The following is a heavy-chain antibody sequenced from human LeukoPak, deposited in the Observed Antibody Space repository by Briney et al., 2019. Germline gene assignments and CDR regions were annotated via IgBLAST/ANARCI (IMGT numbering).Heavy chain of an antibody. CDR1: GFAFVSYG. CDR3: AKDPAGTFGSGNYYLFD. J-gene: IGHJ4*02. D-gene: IGHD3-10*01. CDR2: ISFDGSNK. Sequence: GGSLRLSCAASGFAFVSYGMHWVRQAPGKGLEWMAVISFDGSNKYYADSVKGRFTISRDNFKNTLYLQMNSLRAKDTAVYFCAKDPAGTFGSGNYYLFDWGQGTLVTVSS. V-gene: IGHV3-30*18.